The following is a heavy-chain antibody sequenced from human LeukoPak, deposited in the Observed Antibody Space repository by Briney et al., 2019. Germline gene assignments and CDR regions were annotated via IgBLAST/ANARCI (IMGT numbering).Heavy chain of an antibody. Sequence: SETLSLTCAVSGGSISSSNWWGWVRQPPGKGLEWIGEIYHSGSTNYNPSLKSRVTISVDTSKNQFSLKLSSVTAADTAVYYCARTGITGTTDYWGQGTLVTVSS. J-gene: IGHJ4*02. V-gene: IGHV4-4*02. D-gene: IGHD1-7*01. CDR3: ARTGITGTTDY. CDR2: IYHSGST. CDR1: GGSISSSNW.